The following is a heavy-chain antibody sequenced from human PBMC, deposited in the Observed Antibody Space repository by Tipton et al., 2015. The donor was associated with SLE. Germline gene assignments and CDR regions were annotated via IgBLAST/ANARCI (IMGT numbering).Heavy chain of an antibody. D-gene: IGHD2-15*01. J-gene: IGHJ5*02. CDR2: IYYSGNT. CDR3: ARDGRGYCDNSGCSEDNWFDP. CDR1: GGSISSHY. Sequence: TLSLTCSVSGGSISSHYWSWFRQPPGKGLEWIGYIYYSGNTKYNPSLKSRVTISLDTSRTQFSLKLSPVTAADTAVYYCARDGRGYCDNSGCSEDNWFDPWGQGTLVTVSS. V-gene: IGHV4-59*11.